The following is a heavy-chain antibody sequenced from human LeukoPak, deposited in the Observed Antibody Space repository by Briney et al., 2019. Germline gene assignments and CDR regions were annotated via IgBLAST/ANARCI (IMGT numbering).Heavy chain of an antibody. CDR1: GFTFSSYA. D-gene: IGHD3-16*01. J-gene: IGHJ4*02. CDR3: AKIEVGD. CDR2: IHGSGGST. V-gene: IGHV3-23*01. Sequence: PGGSLRLSCAASGFTFSSYAMSWVRQAPGKGLEWVSAIHGSGGSTYNADSVRGRFTITRDNSKNTLYLQRDSLRAMDMAVYYCAKIEVGDWGQGTLVTASS.